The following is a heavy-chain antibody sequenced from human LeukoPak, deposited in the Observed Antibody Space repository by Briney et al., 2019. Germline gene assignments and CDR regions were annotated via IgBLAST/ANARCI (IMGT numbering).Heavy chain of an antibody. CDR1: GGSISSYY. J-gene: IGHJ5*02. CDR2: IYYSGST. D-gene: IGHD1-26*01. CDR3: ARQGIVGTTEDWFDP. V-gene: IGHV4-59*08. Sequence: SETLSLTCTVSGGSISSYYWSWIRQPPGKGLEWIGYIYYSGSTNYNPSLKSRVTISVDTSKNQFSLKLSSVTAADTAVYYCARQGIVGTTEDWFDPWGQGTLVTVSS.